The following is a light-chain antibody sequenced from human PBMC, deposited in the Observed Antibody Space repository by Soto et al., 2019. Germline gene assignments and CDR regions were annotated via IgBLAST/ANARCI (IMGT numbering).Light chain of an antibody. V-gene: IGKV1-6*01. Sequence: AIQVTQSPSSLSASVGDRVTISCRASQGIGNDLGWYQQKPGKAPKLLIYEASTLQTGVASRFSGSGSGTDCTLTISSLQPEDFVTYYCLQDYVYPWTFGQGTKVEVK. CDR2: EAS. CDR3: LQDYVYPWT. CDR1: QGIGND. J-gene: IGKJ1*01.